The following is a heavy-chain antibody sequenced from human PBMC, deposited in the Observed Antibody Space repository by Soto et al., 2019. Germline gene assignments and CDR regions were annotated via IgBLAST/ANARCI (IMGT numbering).Heavy chain of an antibody. CDR3: ARQASYWHGGGGWLDP. D-gene: IGHD2-8*02. V-gene: IGHV3-13*01. CDR2: IGTQHDT. CDR1: GFTFSAYD. Sequence: EVQLVESGGGLVQPGVSLRLSCAASGFTFSAYDMHWVRQATGKGLEWVAAIGTQHDTYYPDSVKGRFTISRENAKNSLYLQMNSLRAGDTAVYYCARQASYWHGGGGWLDPWGQGTLVTVSS. J-gene: IGHJ5*02.